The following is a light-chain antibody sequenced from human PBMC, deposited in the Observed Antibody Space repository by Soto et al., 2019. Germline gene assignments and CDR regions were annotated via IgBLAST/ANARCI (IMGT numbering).Light chain of an antibody. Sequence: QSVLTQPASVSGSPGQSITISCTGTSSDVGGYNYVYWYQQHPGKAPKLMIYDDSNRPSGVPNRFSGSKSCNTASLTISGLQDEDEADYYCSAYTSSSTVVFGGGTKLTVL. CDR3: SAYTSSSTVV. V-gene: IGLV2-14*01. CDR1: SSDVGGYNY. J-gene: IGLJ2*01. CDR2: DDS.